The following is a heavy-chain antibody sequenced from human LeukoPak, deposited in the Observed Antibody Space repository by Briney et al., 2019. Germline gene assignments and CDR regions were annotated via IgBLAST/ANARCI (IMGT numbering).Heavy chain of an antibody. Sequence: GGSLRLSCAASGFTFSVSAMYWVRQASGKGLEWIGRIRNKANNYATAYAASVIGRFTISREDSKNTAYLQMNSLKTEDTAVYYCTYTSSSGVVYWGQGTLVTVSS. V-gene: IGHV3-73*01. CDR3: TYTSSSGVVY. J-gene: IGHJ4*02. CDR2: IRNKANNYAT. CDR1: GFTFSVSA. D-gene: IGHD6-6*01.